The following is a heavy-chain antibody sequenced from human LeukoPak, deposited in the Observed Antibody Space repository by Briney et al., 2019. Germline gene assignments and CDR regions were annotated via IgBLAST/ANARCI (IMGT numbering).Heavy chain of an antibody. CDR1: GGSISSYY. D-gene: IGHD2-21*01. Sequence: SETLSLTCTVSGGSISSYYWSWIRQPAGKGLEWIGLIYSRGSTNYNPSLKSRVTMSVDTSKNQFSLKLSSVTAADTAVYYCARSPHMWFSERGWFDPWGQGTLVTVSS. V-gene: IGHV4-4*07. J-gene: IGHJ5*02. CDR2: IYSRGST. CDR3: ARSPHMWFSERGWFDP.